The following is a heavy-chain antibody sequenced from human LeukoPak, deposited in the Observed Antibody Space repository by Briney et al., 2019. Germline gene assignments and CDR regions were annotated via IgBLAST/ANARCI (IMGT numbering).Heavy chain of an antibody. CDR1: GGSFSGYY. D-gene: IGHD1-26*01. CDR3: ARGSRWELPLDY. CDR2: INHSGST. Sequence: SETLPLTCAVYGGSFSGYYWSWIRQSPGKGLEWIGEINHSGSTNYNPSLKSRVTISLDTSKNQFSLKLSSVTAADTAVYYCARGSRWELPLDYWGQGTLVTVSS. J-gene: IGHJ4*02. V-gene: IGHV4-34*01.